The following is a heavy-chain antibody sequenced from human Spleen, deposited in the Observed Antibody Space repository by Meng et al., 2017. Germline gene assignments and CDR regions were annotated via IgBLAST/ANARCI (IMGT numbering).Heavy chain of an antibody. V-gene: IGHV3-48*03. Sequence: GGSLRLSCSASGFTFSSYEMNWVRQAPGKGLEWVSYISSGGSTIYYADSVKGRFTISRDNARNSLYLQMNSLRAEDTAVYYCARVSYHYDIPSSDYWGQGALVTVSS. J-gene: IGHJ4*02. CDR2: ISSGGSTI. D-gene: IGHD3-9*01. CDR1: GFTFSSYE. CDR3: ARVSYHYDIPSSDY.